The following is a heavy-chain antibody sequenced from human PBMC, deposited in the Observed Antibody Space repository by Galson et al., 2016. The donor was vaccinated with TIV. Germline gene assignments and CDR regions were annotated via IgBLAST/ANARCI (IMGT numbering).Heavy chain of an antibody. V-gene: IGHV4-59*01. CDR3: ARDKSGYDTVDYFYYYIEV. CDR2: IYYSGST. D-gene: IGHD5-12*01. Sequence: LSLTCTVSGGSISTYNWSWIRQPPGKGLEWIGHIYYSGSTDYNPSLKSRVTISVDTSKNQFSLKLSSVTAADTAVYYCARDKSGYDTVDYFYYYIEVWGKGTTVTVSS. J-gene: IGHJ6*03. CDR1: GGSISTYN.